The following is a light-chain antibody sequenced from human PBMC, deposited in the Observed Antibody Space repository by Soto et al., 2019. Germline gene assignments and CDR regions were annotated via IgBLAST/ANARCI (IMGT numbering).Light chain of an antibody. CDR2: EVS. CDR1: SSDVGGYNY. J-gene: IGLJ1*01. Sequence: QSALTQPPSASGSPGQSVTISCTGTSSDVGGYNYVSWYQQHPGNAPKLMIYEVSKRPSGVPDRFSGSKSGNTASLTVSGLQAEDEADYYCSSYAGSNNFGVFGTGTKVPV. CDR3: SSYAGSNNFGV. V-gene: IGLV2-8*01.